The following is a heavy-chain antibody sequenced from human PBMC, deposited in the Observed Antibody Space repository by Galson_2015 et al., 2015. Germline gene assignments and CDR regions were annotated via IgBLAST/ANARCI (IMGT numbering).Heavy chain of an antibody. D-gene: IGHD2-2*01. CDR2: IYYSGST. V-gene: IGHV4-59*01. CDR1: GGSISSYY. J-gene: IGHJ5*02. Sequence: ETLSLTCTVSGGSISSYYWSWIRQPPGKGLEWIGYIYYSGSTNYNPSLKSRVTISVDTSKNQFSLKLSSVTAADTAVYYCARNPCSSASCYGWGWFDPWGQGTLVTVSS. CDR3: ARNPCSSASCYGWGWFDP.